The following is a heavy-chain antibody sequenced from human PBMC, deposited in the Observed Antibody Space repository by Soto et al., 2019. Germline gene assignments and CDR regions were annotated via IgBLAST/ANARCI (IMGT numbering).Heavy chain of an antibody. CDR3: ARAAAARPAARY. CDR2: ISSSGSST. CDR1: GFTFGDYY. V-gene: IGHV3-11*01. D-gene: IGHD6-25*01. J-gene: IGHJ4*02. Sequence: QVQLVESGGGLVKPGVSLRLSCAASGFTFGDYYMSWIRQALGKGLEWVSYISSSGSSTYYVDSVRGRFTTSRDNAKNSLYLQMDSLGAEDAAVYYCARAAAARPAARYLGQGTLVTVSS.